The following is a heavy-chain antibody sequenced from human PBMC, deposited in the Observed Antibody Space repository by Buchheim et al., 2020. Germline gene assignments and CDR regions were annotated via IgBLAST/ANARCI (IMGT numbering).Heavy chain of an antibody. J-gene: IGHJ3*02. D-gene: IGHD3-22*01. CDR3: AKDGDDSRPPDAYDI. CDR1: GLTINNYA. Sequence: VHLVESGGGVVQPGRSLRLSCAASGLTINNYAMSWVRQAPGKGLQWVSSVSVGDGRTYYADSVKGRFTISRDNSKNTLYLQMNSLRAEDTAIYYCAKDGDDSRPPDAYDIWGQGT. V-gene: IGHV3-23*04. CDR2: VSVGDGRT.